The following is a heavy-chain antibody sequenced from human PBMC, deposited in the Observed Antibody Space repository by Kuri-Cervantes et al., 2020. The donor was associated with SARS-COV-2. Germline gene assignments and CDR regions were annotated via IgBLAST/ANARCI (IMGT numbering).Heavy chain of an antibody. CDR3: ARHLPYSNYERGWFDP. CDR2: IYYSGST. V-gene: IGHV4-39*01. J-gene: IGHJ5*02. CDR1: GGSISSSSYY. Sequence: SETLSLTCTVSGGSISSSSYYWGWIRQPPGKGLEWIGIIYYSGSTYYNPSLTSRVTISVDTSKNQFSLKLSSVTAADTAVYYCARHLPYSNYERGWFDPWGQGTLVTVSS. D-gene: IGHD4-11*01.